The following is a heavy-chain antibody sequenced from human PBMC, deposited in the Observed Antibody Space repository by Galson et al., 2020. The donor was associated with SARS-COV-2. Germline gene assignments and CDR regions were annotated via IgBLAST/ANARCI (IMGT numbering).Heavy chain of an antibody. D-gene: IGHD4-17*01. Sequence: GESLKISCAASGFTFSNAWMSWVRQAPGKGLEWVGRIKSKTDGGTTDYAAPVKGRFTISRDDSKNTLYLQMNSLKTEDTAVYYCTTDPYGDATYYYYYYGMDVWGQGTTVTVSS. J-gene: IGHJ6*02. V-gene: IGHV3-15*01. CDR3: TTDPYGDATYYYYYYGMDV. CDR1: GFTFSNAW. CDR2: IKSKTDGGTT.